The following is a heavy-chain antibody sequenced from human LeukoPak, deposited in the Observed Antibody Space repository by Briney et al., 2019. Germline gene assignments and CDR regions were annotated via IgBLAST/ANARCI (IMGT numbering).Heavy chain of an antibody. J-gene: IGHJ4*01. CDR2: IRFDGSNT. V-gene: IGHV3-30*02. CDR3: AKGPFTADNWNYFGDY. CDR1: GFTFSNFV. Sequence: GGSLRLSCAASGFTFSNFVMYWVRQAPGKGLDWVACIRFDGSNTYYADSVKGRFTVSRDNSKNTLYLQMNSLRTEDTAVYYCAKGPFTADNWNYFGDYWGQGTLVTVSS. D-gene: IGHD1-7*01.